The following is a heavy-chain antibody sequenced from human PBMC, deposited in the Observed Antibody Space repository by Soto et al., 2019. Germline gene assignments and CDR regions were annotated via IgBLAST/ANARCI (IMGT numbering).Heavy chain of an antibody. D-gene: IGHD3-3*01. V-gene: IGHV1-46*03. CDR2: INPSGGST. J-gene: IGHJ4*02. CDR3: ARDPEGGDYYDFWSGYYRGKD. CDR1: GYTFTSYY. Sequence: ASVKVSCKASGYTFTSYYMHWVRQAPGQGLEWMGIINPSGGSTSYAQKFQGRVTMTRDTSTSTVYMELSSLRSEDTAVYYCARDPEGGDYYDFWSGYYRGKDWGQGTLVTVSS.